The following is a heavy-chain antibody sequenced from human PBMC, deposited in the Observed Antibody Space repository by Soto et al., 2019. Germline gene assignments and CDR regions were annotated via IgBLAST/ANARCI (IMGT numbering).Heavy chain of an antibody. D-gene: IGHD6-19*01. CDR1: GDSISSLY. V-gene: IGHV4-59*01. CDR3: AKSLCDTSGWKTDY. J-gene: IGHJ4*02. Sequence: QVQLQESGPGLVKPSETLSLTCTVSGDSISSLYWSWIRQPPGKGLEWIVYIYYSGSINYNPSLKSRVTISVDPSKNQFSLRLSSVTAADTAVYYCAKSLCDTSGWKTDYWGQGTLVTVSS. CDR2: IYYSGSI.